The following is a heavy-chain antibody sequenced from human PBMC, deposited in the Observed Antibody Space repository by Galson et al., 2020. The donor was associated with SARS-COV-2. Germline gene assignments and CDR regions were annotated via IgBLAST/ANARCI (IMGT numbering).Heavy chain of an antibody. CDR2: ISDSSSST. D-gene: IGHD3-10*01. CDR1: GFRFSDYY. Sequence: GESLKISCGASGFRFSDYYMSWLRQAPGKGLEWVSYISDSSSSTNYADSVKDRFTISRDNAKNSLYLQMNSLRAEDTAVYYCAREGGAGPGAHFDYWGQGTLVIVSS. V-gene: IGHV3-11*06. CDR3: AREGGAGPGAHFDY. J-gene: IGHJ4*02.